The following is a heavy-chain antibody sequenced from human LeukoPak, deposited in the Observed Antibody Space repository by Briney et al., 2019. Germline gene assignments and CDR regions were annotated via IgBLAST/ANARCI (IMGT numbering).Heavy chain of an antibody. CDR3: ARGLGELRYYYYYAMDV. CDR1: GGSFSGYY. V-gene: IGHV4-34*01. Sequence: SETLSLTCAVYGGSFSGYYWSWIRQPPGKGLEWIGEINHSGSTNYNPSLKSRVTISVDTSKNQFSLKLSSVTAADTAAYYCARGLGELRYYYYYAMDVWGQGTAVTVSS. J-gene: IGHJ6*02. CDR2: INHSGST. D-gene: IGHD3-10*01.